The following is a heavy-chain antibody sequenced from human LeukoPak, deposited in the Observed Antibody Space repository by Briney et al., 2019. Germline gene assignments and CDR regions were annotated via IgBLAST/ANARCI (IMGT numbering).Heavy chain of an antibody. CDR2: ISSSGNTI. D-gene: IGHD5-18*01. J-gene: IGHJ4*02. CDR1: GFTFSGYY. V-gene: IGHV3-11*01. CDR3: ARHGVVDTEDY. Sequence: PGGSLRLSCAASGFTFSGYYMNWIRQAPGKGLEWVSHISSSGNTIYYADSVKGRFTISRDNAKNSLYLRMNNLRAEDTAVYYCARHGVVDTEDYWGQGTLVTASS.